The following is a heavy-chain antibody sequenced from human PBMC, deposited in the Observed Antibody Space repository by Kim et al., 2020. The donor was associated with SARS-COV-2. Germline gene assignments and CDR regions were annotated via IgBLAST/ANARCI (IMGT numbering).Heavy chain of an antibody. V-gene: IGHV4-4*07. CDR1: GGSISSYY. CDR2: IYTSGST. CDR3: ARVLGGSPRGHDAFDI. D-gene: IGHD2-15*01. J-gene: IGHJ3*02. Sequence: SETLSLTCTVSGGSISSYYWSWIRQPAGKGLEWIGRIYTSGSTNYNPSLKSRVTMSVDTSKNQFSLKLSSVTAADTAVYYCARVLGGSPRGHDAFDIWGQGTMVTVSS.